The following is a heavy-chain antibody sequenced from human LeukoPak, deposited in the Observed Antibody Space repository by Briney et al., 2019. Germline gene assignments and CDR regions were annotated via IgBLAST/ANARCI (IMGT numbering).Heavy chain of an antibody. V-gene: IGHV3-30*02. Sequence: GGSLRLSCAASGFTFSSYGMHWVRQAPGKGLEWVAFIRYDGSNKYYADSVKGRFTISRDNSKNTLYLQMNSLRAEDTAVYYCAKDPTGYYYDSSGYYYGYWGQGTLVTVSS. CDR1: GFTFSSYG. CDR2: IRYDGSNK. CDR3: AKDPTGYYYDSSGYYYGY. J-gene: IGHJ4*02. D-gene: IGHD3-22*01.